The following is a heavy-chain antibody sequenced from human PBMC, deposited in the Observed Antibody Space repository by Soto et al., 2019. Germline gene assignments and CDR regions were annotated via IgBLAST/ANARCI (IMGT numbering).Heavy chain of an antibody. Sequence: AGSLRLASAASGFTFSSYRMDWVRQAPGKGLEWVSSISSSSSYIYYGDFVNGRFTISRDNAKNSLYLQMNSLRSEDTAVYYCAKREYSGQNDYWGQGTLVTVSS. D-gene: IGHD5-12*01. CDR2: ISSSSSYI. J-gene: IGHJ4*02. CDR1: GFTFSSYR. V-gene: IGHV3-21*01. CDR3: AKREYSGQNDY.